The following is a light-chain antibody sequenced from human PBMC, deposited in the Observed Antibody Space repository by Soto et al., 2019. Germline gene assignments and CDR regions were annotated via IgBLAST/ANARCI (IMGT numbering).Light chain of an antibody. Sequence: QSALTQPRSVSGSPGQSVTISCTGTSSDVGGYNYVSWYQQHPGKAPKLMIYDVSKRPSGVPDRFSGSKSGNTASLTISGLQAEEDADYYCCSDAGSYYVFGTGTKLTVL. J-gene: IGLJ1*01. CDR3: CSDAGSYYV. CDR1: SSDVGGYNY. CDR2: DVS. V-gene: IGLV2-11*01.